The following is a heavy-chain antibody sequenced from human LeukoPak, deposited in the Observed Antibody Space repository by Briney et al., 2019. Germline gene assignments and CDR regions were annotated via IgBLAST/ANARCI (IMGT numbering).Heavy chain of an antibody. V-gene: IGHV3-23*01. CDR2: ISGSGGST. Sequence: GGSLRLSCAASGFTLNSYAMSWVRQAPGKGLEWVSAISGSGGSTYYADSVKGRFTISRDNSKNTLYLQMNSLRAEDTAVYYCAKAEPYYYGSGSSIAFDYWGQGTLVTVSS. J-gene: IGHJ4*02. D-gene: IGHD3-10*01. CDR3: AKAEPYYYGSGSSIAFDY. CDR1: GFTLNSYA.